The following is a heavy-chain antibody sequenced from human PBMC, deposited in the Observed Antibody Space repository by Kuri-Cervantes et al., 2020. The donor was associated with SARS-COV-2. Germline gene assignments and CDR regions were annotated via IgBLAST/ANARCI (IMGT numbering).Heavy chain of an antibody. D-gene: IGHD4-17*01. Sequence: SETLSLTCAFYGESFSGYYWNWIRQPPGKGLEWIGYIYYSGSTNYNPSLKSRVTISVDTSKNQFSLKLSSVTAADTAVYYCARVPTPYYYYYMDVWGKGTTVTVSS. CDR2: IYYSGST. V-gene: IGHV4-59*01. CDR1: GESFSGYY. J-gene: IGHJ6*03. CDR3: ARVPTPYYYYYMDV.